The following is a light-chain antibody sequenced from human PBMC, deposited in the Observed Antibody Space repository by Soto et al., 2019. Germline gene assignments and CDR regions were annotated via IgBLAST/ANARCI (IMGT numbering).Light chain of an antibody. CDR1: QSVSSSY. CDR3: QQYGSSPPLT. CDR2: GAS. J-gene: IGKJ4*01. V-gene: IGKV3-20*01. Sequence: EIVLTQSPGTLYLSPGERATLSCRASQSVSSSYLAWYQQKPGQAPRLLIYGASSRATGIPDRFSGSGSGTDFTLTISRLEPEDFAVYYCQQYGSSPPLTFGGGTNVEIK.